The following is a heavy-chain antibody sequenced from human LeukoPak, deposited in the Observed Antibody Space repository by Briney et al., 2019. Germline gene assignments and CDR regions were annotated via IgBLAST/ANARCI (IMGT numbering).Heavy chain of an antibody. CDR2: IIPIFGTA. D-gene: IGHD3-3*01. CDR1: GGTFSSYA. V-gene: IGHV1-69*05. CDR3: ARVYAGDFWSGYYPYYFDY. J-gene: IGHJ4*02. Sequence: SVKVSCKASGGTFSSYAISWVRQAPGQGLEWMGGIIPIFGTANYAQKFQGRVTITTDESTSTAYMELSSLRSEDTAVYYCARVYAGDFWSGYYPYYFDYWGQGTLVTVSS.